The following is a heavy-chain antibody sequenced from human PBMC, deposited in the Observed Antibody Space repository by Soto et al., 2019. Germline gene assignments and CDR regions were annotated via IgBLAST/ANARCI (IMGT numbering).Heavy chain of an antibody. CDR1: GYTFTSYA. J-gene: IGHJ6*02. Sequence: QVQLVQSGAEVKKPGASVKVSCKASGYTFTSYAMHWVRQAPGQRLEWMGWINAGNGNTKYSQKFQGRVTITSDTSASTANMELSSLRSKDTAVYYCATDQWAYYYYYNMDVWGQGTAVTVSS. CDR2: INAGNGNT. D-gene: IGHD1-26*01. V-gene: IGHV1-3*01. CDR3: ATDQWAYYYYYNMDV.